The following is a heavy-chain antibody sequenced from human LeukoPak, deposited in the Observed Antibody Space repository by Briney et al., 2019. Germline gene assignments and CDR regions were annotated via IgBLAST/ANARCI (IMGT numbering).Heavy chain of an antibody. CDR2: IYRGEST. CDR1: GFTVSTNY. D-gene: IGHD1-26*01. CDR3: VREIGNSGNYD. J-gene: IGHJ4*02. V-gene: IGHV3-53*01. Sequence: GGSLRLSCVVSGFTVSTNYMSWVRQAPGKGLEWVSVIYRGESTYYTESVKGRFIISRDSSKNTLYLQMNSLRAEDTAVYYCVREIGNSGNYDWGQGTLVTVSS.